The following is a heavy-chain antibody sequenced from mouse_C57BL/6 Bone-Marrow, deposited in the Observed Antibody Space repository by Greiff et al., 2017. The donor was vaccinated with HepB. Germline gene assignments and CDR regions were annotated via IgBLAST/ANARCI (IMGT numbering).Heavy chain of an antibody. V-gene: IGHV5-12*01. CDR1: GFTFSDYY. J-gene: IGHJ3*01. CDR3: ARQGLRRAWFAY. Sequence: EVKLVESGGGLVQPGGSLKLSCAASGFTFSDYYMYWVRQTPEKRLEWVAYISNGGGSTYYPDTVKGRFTISRDNAKNTLYLQMSRLKSEDTAMYYCARQGLRRAWFAYWGQGTLGTVSA. CDR2: ISNGGGST. D-gene: IGHD2-2*01.